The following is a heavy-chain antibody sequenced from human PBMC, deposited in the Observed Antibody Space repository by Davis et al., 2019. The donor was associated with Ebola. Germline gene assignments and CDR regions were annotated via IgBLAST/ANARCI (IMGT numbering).Heavy chain of an antibody. CDR3: ARYDFWSGYSLTNWFDP. J-gene: IGHJ5*02. D-gene: IGHD3-3*01. Sequence: ASVKVSCKASGYTFTGYYMQWVRQAPGQGLEWMGWINPNSGGTNYAQKFQGRVTMTRDTSISTAYMELSRLRSDDTAVYYCARYDFWSGYSLTNWFDPWGQGTLVTVSS. CDR2: INPNSGGT. V-gene: IGHV1-2*02. CDR1: GYTFTGYY.